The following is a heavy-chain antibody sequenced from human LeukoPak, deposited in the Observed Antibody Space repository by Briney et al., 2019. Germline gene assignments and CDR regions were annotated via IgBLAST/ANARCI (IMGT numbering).Heavy chain of an antibody. CDR2: INPNSGGT. Sequence: ASVKVSCKASGYTFTGYYMHWVRQAPGQGLEWMGWINPNSGGTNYAQKFQGRVTMTRDTSISTAYMELSSLRSEDTAVYYCALYYYDSSGYYSSGYWGQGTLVTVSS. D-gene: IGHD3-22*01. CDR1: GYTFTGYY. V-gene: IGHV1-2*02. J-gene: IGHJ4*02. CDR3: ALYYYDSSGYYSSGY.